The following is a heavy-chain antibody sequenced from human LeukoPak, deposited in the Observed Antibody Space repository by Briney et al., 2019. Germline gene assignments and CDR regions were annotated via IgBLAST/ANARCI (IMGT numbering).Heavy chain of an antibody. CDR3: ARDRTGALDYYGSGNAFDI. Sequence: GGGLRLSSVAPRYTFISCSGKWGRQGPGEGVEWVSPISSSSTYIYYADSVKGRFTISRDNAKNSLYLQMSSLRAEDTAVYYCARDRTGALDYYGSGNAFDIWGQGTRVTVSS. D-gene: IGHD3-10*01. J-gene: IGHJ3*02. CDR1: RYTFISCS. V-gene: IGHV3-21*01. CDR2: ISSSSTYI.